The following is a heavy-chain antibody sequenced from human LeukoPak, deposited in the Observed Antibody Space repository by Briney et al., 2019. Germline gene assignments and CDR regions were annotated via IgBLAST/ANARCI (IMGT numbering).Heavy chain of an antibody. V-gene: IGHV1-18*01. J-gene: IGHJ6*03. CDR1: GYTFTSYG. Sequence: ASVKVSCKASGYTFTSYGISWVRQAPGQGLEWMGWISAYNGNTNYAQKLQGRVTMTTDTSTSTAYMEPRSLRSDDTAVYYCARDLCSSTSCLFSRIYYYYMDVWGKGTTVTVSS. CDR2: ISAYNGNT. D-gene: IGHD2-2*01. CDR3: ARDLCSSTSCLFSRIYYYYMDV.